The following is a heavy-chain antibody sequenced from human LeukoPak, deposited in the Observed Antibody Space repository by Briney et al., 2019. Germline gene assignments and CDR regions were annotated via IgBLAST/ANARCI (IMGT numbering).Heavy chain of an antibody. Sequence: PSETLSLTCTVSGGSIGSYYWSWIRQPAGKGLKWIGRIYTTGSTNYNPSLKSRVTMSVDTSKNQFSLKLSSVTAADTAVYYCARLSPRTAAFDIWGQGTMVTVSS. CDR2: IYTTGST. CDR3: ARLSPRTAAFDI. CDR1: GGSIGSYY. V-gene: IGHV4-4*07. D-gene: IGHD2/OR15-2a*01. J-gene: IGHJ3*02.